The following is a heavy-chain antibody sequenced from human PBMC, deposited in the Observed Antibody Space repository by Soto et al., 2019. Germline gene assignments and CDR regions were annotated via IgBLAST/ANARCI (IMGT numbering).Heavy chain of an antibody. D-gene: IGHD6-6*01. CDR3: ARGSSIAGVYSGMDV. CDR1: GGSISSGGYY. Sequence: PSETLSLTCTVSGGSISSGGYYWTWIRQHPGKGLEWIGYNYYSGITYYNPSLKSRVTISLDTSKNQFSLKLSSVTAADTAVYYCARGSSIAGVYSGMDVWGQGTTVTVSS. J-gene: IGHJ6*02. V-gene: IGHV4-31*03. CDR2: NYYSGIT.